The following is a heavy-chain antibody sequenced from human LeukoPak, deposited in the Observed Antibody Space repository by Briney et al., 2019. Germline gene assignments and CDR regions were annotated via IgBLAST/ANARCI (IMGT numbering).Heavy chain of an antibody. D-gene: IGHD2-2*01. CDR1: GYTFTGYY. J-gene: IGHJ3*02. Sequence: ASVKVSCKASGYTFTGYYMHWVRQAPGQGLEWMGWINPNRGGTNYAQKFQGRVTMTRDTSISTAYMELSRLRSDDTAVYYCARAVTRYCSSTSCYYVIWGQGTMATVSS. V-gene: IGHV1-2*02. CDR3: ARAVTRYCSSTSCYYVI. CDR2: INPNRGGT.